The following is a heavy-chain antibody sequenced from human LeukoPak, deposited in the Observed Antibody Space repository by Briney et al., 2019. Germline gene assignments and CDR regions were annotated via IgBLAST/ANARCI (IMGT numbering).Heavy chain of an antibody. D-gene: IGHD6-19*01. Sequence: PSETLSLTCTVSGGSISSYYWSWIRQPAGKGLEWIGRIYTSGSTNYNPSLKSRVTISVDTSKNQFSLKLSSVTAADTAVYYCARHLYSSGWPPFDYWGQGTLVTVSS. CDR3: ARHLYSSGWPPFDY. V-gene: IGHV4-4*07. CDR2: IYTSGST. CDR1: GGSISSYY. J-gene: IGHJ4*02.